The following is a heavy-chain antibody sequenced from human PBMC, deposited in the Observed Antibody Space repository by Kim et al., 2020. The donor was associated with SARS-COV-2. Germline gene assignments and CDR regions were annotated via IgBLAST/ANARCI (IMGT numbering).Heavy chain of an antibody. CDR3: ARDRSWVAGATSYNYGMDL. CDR1: GFSVSSTF. Sequence: GGSLRLSCAASGFSVSSTFMSWVRQAPGKGLEWISVLYADESAYYAESVKGRLTISRVKSKNTLYLRMDSLRTEDTAVYYCARDRSWVAGATSYNYGMDLWGQETTVTVSS. V-gene: IGHV3-66*02. CDR2: LYADESA. D-gene: IGHD1-1*01. J-gene: IGHJ6*02.